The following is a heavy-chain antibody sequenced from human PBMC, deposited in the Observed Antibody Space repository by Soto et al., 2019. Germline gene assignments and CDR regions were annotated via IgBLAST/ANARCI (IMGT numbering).Heavy chain of an antibody. J-gene: IGHJ6*02. Sequence: GGSLRLSCAASGFTFSSYAMHWVRQAPGKGLEWVAVISYDGSNKYYADSVKGRFTISRDNSKNTRYLQMNSLRAEETAVYYCARVGDYSNYPYYYYYGIDVWGQGTTVTVSS. CDR1: GFTFSSYA. CDR2: ISYDGSNK. V-gene: IGHV3-30-3*01. D-gene: IGHD4-4*01. CDR3: ARVGDYSNYPYYYYYGIDV.